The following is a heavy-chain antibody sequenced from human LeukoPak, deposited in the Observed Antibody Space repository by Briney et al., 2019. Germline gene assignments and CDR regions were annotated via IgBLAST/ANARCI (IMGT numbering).Heavy chain of an antibody. J-gene: IGHJ6*03. V-gene: IGHV4-34*01. D-gene: IGHD5-18*01. Sequence: SETLSLTCAVYGGSFSGYYWSWIRQPPGKGLEWIGEINHSGSTDYNPSLKSRVTISVDTSKNQFSLKLSSVTAADTAVYYCARGRDSYGPWGVYYYYYMDVWGKGTTVTVSS. CDR3: ARGRDSYGPWGVYYYYYMDV. CDR1: GGSFSGYY. CDR2: INHSGST.